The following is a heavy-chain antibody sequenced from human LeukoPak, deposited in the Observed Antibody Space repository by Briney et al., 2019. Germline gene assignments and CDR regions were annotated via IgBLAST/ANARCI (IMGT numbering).Heavy chain of an antibody. CDR3: ARVVSPSSSWPDDAFDI. Sequence: ASVKVSCKASGGTFSSYAISWVRQAPGQGLEWMGRIIPILGIANYAQKFQGRVTITADKSTSTAYMELSSLRSEDTAVYYCARVVSPSSSWPDDAFDIWGQGTMVTVSS. D-gene: IGHD6-13*01. J-gene: IGHJ3*02. CDR1: GGTFSSYA. V-gene: IGHV1-69*04. CDR2: IIPILGIA.